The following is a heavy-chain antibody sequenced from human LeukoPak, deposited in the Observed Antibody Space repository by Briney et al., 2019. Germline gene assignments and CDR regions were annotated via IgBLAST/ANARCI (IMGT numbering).Heavy chain of an antibody. V-gene: IGHV3-21*06. D-gene: IGHD3-10*01. CDR3: ARALWSGPVYYGMDV. CDR2: ISSTSSYI. J-gene: IGHJ6*02. CDR1: GFTFSNYN. Sequence: GGSLRLSCAASGFTFSNYNFYWVRQAPGKGLEWVSSISSTSSYIYYADSGKGRFTISRDNAKNSLYLQMNSLRAEDTAVYYCARALWSGPVYYGMDVWGQGTTVTVSS.